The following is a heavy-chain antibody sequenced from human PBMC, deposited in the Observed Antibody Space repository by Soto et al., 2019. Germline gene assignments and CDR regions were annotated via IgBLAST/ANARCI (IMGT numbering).Heavy chain of an antibody. CDR3: AYGRDCENGFDP. V-gene: IGHV4-59*12. Sequence: PSETLSLTCTVSGGSISSYYWSWIRQPPGKGLEWIGYIYYSGSTNYNPSLKSRVTMSADTSENQFSLKLSSVTSADTAVYYCAYGRDCENGFDPWGQGTLVTVSS. D-gene: IGHD2-21*02. CDR1: GGSISSYY. J-gene: IGHJ5*01. CDR2: IYYSGST.